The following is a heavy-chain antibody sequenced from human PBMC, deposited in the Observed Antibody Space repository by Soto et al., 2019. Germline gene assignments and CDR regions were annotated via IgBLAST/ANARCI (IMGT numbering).Heavy chain of an antibody. CDR3: ARESGGLPNPPFDY. CDR2: INPNSGGT. Sequence: GASVKVSCKASGYTFTGYYMHWVRQAPGQGLEWMGWINPNSGGTNYAQKFQGWVTMARDTSISTAYMELSRLRSDDTAVYYCARESGGLPNPPFDYWGQGTLVTVSS. CDR1: GYTFTGYY. D-gene: IGHD3-16*01. J-gene: IGHJ4*02. V-gene: IGHV1-2*04.